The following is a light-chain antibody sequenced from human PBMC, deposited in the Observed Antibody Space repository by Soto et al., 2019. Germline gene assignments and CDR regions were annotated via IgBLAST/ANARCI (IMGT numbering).Light chain of an antibody. CDR3: QQRSNWPPGKFT. CDR1: QSVSSY. V-gene: IGKV3-11*01. CDR2: DAS. Sequence: EIVLTQSPATLSLSPGERATLSCRASQSVSSYLAWYQQKPGQAPRLLIYDASNRATGIPARFSGSGSGTDFTLPISSPEPEDFAVYCCQQRSNWPPGKFTFGPGTKVDIK. J-gene: IGKJ3*01.